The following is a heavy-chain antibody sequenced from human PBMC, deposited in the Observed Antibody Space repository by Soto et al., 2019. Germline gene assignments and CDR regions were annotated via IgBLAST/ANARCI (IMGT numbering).Heavy chain of an antibody. CDR1: GGTFSSYA. CDR3: ARDGGGYSGYGTFGAFDI. J-gene: IGHJ3*02. V-gene: IGHV1-69*13. Sequence: GASVKVSCKASGGTFSSYAISWVRQAPGRGLEWMGGIIPIFGTANYAQKFQGRVTITADESTSTAYMELSSLRSEDTAVYYCARDGGGYSGYGTFGAFDIWGQGTMVTVSS. CDR2: IIPIFGTA. D-gene: IGHD5-12*01.